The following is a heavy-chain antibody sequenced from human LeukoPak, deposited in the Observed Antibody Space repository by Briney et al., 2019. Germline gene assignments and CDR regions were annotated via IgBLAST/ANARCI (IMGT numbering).Heavy chain of an antibody. J-gene: IGHJ4*02. CDR2: ISCSGGST. Sequence: PPGGSLRLSCSASGFTFSSYAMSWVRQAPGKGLEWVSAISCSGGSTYYADSVKGRFTITRDNSKNTLYLQMNSLRAEDTAVYYCATQLLGYCTNGVCHLDYWGQGTLVTVSS. CDR1: GFTFSSYA. V-gene: IGHV3-23*01. D-gene: IGHD2-8*01. CDR3: ATQLLGYCTNGVCHLDY.